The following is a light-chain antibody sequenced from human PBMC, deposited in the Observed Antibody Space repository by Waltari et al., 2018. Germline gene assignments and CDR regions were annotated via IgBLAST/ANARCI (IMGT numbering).Light chain of an antibody. Sequence: QSALPQPASVSGSPGQSLTIFCTGTTNDVGGYNFVSWYHHHPGKAPKLIIYEVTKRPSGVSTRFSGSKSGNTASLTISGLQAEDEADYYCHSYTGSRTYVFGTGTKVTVL. CDR2: EVT. V-gene: IGLV2-14*01. CDR1: TNDVGGYNF. J-gene: IGLJ1*01. CDR3: HSYTGSRTYV.